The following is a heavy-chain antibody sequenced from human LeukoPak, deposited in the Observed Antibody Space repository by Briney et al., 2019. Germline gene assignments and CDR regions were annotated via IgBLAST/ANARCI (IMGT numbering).Heavy chain of an antibody. V-gene: IGHV3-30*18. J-gene: IGHJ4*02. CDR1: GFTLISYG. CDR2: ISYDGSNK. D-gene: IGHD3-9*01. Sequence: GGSLRLSCAATGFTLISYGMHWVRQAPGKGLEWVAVISYDGSNKYYVDSVKGRFTISRDNSKNTLYLQMNSLRTEDTAVYYCAKGAKYDILTGYYSGDYWGQGTLVTVSS. CDR3: AKGAKYDILTGYYSGDY.